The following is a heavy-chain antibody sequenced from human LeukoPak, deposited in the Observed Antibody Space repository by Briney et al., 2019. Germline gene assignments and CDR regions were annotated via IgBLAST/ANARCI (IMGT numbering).Heavy chain of an antibody. Sequence: ASVKVSRKASGYTFTSYYMHWVRQAPGQGLEWMGIINPSAGSTNYAQKFQGRVTMTRDTSTSTVYMELSSLRSEDTAVYYCARDLRWPVTTLFDYWGQGTLVTVSS. J-gene: IGHJ4*02. CDR3: ARDLRWPVTTLFDY. CDR2: INPSAGST. V-gene: IGHV1-46*01. CDR1: GYTFTSYY. D-gene: IGHD4-17*01.